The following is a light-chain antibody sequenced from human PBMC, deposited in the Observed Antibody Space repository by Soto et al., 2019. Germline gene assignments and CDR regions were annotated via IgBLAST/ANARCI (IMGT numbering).Light chain of an antibody. CDR3: SSYTSSSFYV. CDR2: DVS. V-gene: IGLV2-14*01. J-gene: IGLJ1*01. Sequence: QSALTQPASVSGSPGQSITISCTGTSSDVGGYNCVSWYQQHPGKAPKLMIYDVSNRPSGVSNRFSGSKSGNTASLTISGLQAEDEADYYCSSYTSSSFYVFGTGTKLTVL. CDR1: SSDVGGYNC.